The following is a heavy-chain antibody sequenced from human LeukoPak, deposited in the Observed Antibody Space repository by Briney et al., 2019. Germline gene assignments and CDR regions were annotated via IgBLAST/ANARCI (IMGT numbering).Heavy chain of an antibody. V-gene: IGHV4-39*01. CDR2: IYYSGST. Sequence: SGTLSLTCTVSGGSISSNYFYWGWIRQPPGKGLEWIGSIYYSGSTSYNPSLKSRVTISVDMSKNQFSLKLSSVTAADTAVYYCARHYYPPRIQLWPWGQGTLVTVSS. J-gene: IGHJ4*02. D-gene: IGHD5-18*01. CDR1: GGSISSNYFY. CDR3: ARHYYPPRIQLWP.